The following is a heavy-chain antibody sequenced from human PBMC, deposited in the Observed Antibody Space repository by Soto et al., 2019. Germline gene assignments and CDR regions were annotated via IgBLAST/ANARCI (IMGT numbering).Heavy chain of an antibody. V-gene: IGHV3-30-3*01. CDR2: ISYDGSNK. Sequence: QVQLVESGEGVVQPGRSLRLSCAASGFTFSSYAMHWVRQAPGKGLEWVAVISYDGSNKYYADSVKGRFTISRDNSKNTLYLQMNSLRAEDTAVYYCARDEDYVVVTAIGYWGQGTLVTVSS. J-gene: IGHJ4*02. CDR3: ARDEDYVVVTAIGY. D-gene: IGHD2-21*02. CDR1: GFTFSSYA.